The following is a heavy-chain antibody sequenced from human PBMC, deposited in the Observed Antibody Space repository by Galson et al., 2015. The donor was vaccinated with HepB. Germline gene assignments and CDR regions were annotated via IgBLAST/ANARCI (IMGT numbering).Heavy chain of an antibody. J-gene: IGHJ3*02. CDR1: GFTFSSYS. CDR3: ARDRYYYEVAGMGAFDI. V-gene: IGHV3-21*01. D-gene: IGHD3-22*01. CDR2: ISSSSSYI. Sequence: SLRLSCAASGFTFSSYSMNWVRQAPGKGLEWVSSISSSSSYIYYADSVKGRFTISRDNAKNSLYLQMNSLRAEDTAVYYCARDRYYYEVAGMGAFDIWGQGTMVTVSS.